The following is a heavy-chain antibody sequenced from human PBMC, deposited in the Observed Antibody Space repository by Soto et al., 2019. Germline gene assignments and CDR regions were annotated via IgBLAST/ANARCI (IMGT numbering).Heavy chain of an antibody. V-gene: IGHV6-1*01. CDR2: TYYRSKWYN. J-gene: IGHJ6*02. CDR1: GDSVSSNSAA. CDR3: AGVPLPGIAAAGTVYYYGMDV. Sequence: SQTLSLTCAISGDSVSSNSAAWNWIRQSPSRGLEWLGRTYYRSKWYNDYAVSVKSRITINPDTSKNQFSLQLNSVTPEDTAVYYCAGVPLPGIAAAGTVYYYGMDVWGQGTTVTVSS. D-gene: IGHD6-13*01.